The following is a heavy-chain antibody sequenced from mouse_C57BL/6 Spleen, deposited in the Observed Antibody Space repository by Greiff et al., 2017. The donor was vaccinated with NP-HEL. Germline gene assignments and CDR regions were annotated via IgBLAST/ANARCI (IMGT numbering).Heavy chain of an antibody. CDR1: GFSLTSYG. Sequence: QVQLKESGPGLVQPSQSLSITCTVSGFSLTSYGLHWVRQSPGKGLEWLGVIWRGGSTDYNAAFMSRLSITKDNSKSQVFFKMNSLQADDTAIYYCASPSTMSLYYAMDYWGQGTSVTVSS. J-gene: IGHJ4*01. CDR2: IWRGGST. D-gene: IGHD2-1*01. V-gene: IGHV2-5*01. CDR3: ASPSTMSLYYAMDY.